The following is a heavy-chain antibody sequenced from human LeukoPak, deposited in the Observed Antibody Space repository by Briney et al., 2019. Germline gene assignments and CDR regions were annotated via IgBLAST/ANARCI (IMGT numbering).Heavy chain of an antibody. CDR2: IHQDGSQQ. J-gene: IGHJ4*02. CDR1: YW. D-gene: IGHD6-6*01. Sequence: YWMTWVRXAPGKGLEWVANIHQDGSQQYYLDSVEGRFTISRDNAKNSLYLQMDNLRAEDTAVYYCSNGIYSSSYWGRGTLVTVSS. V-gene: IGHV3-7*01. CDR3: SNGIYSSSY.